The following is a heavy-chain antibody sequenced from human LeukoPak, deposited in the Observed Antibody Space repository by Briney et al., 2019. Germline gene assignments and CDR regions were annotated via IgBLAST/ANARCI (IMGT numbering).Heavy chain of an antibody. CDR1: GFTFSSYS. CDR2: ISSSSSTI. J-gene: IGHJ6*03. Sequence: PGGSLRLSCAASGFTFSSYSMNWVRQAPGKGLEWVSYISSSSSTIYYADSVKGRFTISRDNAKNSLYLRMNSLRAEDTAVYYCARVELAPYYYYMDVWGKGTTVTVSS. D-gene: IGHD1-7*01. CDR3: ARVELAPYYYYMDV. V-gene: IGHV3-48*04.